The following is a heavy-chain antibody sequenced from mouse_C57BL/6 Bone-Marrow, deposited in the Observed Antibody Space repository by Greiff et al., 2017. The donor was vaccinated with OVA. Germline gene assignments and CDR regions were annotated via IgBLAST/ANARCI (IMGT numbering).Heavy chain of an antibody. V-gene: IGHV1-81*01. Sequence: LQESGAELARPGASVKLSCKASGYTFTSYGISWVKQRTGQGLEWIGEIYPRSGNTYYNEKFKGKATLTADKSSSTAYMELRSLTSEDSAVYFCARYYGSSYGDYWGQGTTLTVSS. CDR1: GYTFTSYG. CDR3: ARYYGSSYGDY. J-gene: IGHJ2*01. CDR2: IYPRSGNT. D-gene: IGHD1-1*01.